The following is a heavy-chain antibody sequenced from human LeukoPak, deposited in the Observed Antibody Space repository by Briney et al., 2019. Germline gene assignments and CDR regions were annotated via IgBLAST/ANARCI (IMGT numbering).Heavy chain of an antibody. Sequence: GGSLRLSCAASGFIFSSYWMSWVRQAPGKGLEWVANIKQDGSEKYYVDSVKGRFTISRDNAKNSLYLQMNSLRAEDTAVYYCARPRPFDYWGQGTLVTVSS. CDR1: GFIFSSYW. CDR2: IKQDGSEK. CDR3: ARPRPFDY. J-gene: IGHJ4*02. V-gene: IGHV3-7*01.